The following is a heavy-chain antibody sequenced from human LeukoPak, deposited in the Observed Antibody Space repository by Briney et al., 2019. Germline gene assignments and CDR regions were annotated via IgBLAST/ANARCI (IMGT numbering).Heavy chain of an antibody. CDR2: ISGSGIST. Sequence: GGSLRLSCAASGFTFRSYDMSWVRQAPGKGLEWVSSISGSGISTYYADSVRGRFTISRDNSKNTLYLQMNSLRDEDTAVYYCAKDRGYSYGSYDYWGQGTLVTVSS. CDR3: AKDRGYSYGSYDY. J-gene: IGHJ4*02. D-gene: IGHD5-18*01. CDR1: GFTFRSYD. V-gene: IGHV3-23*01.